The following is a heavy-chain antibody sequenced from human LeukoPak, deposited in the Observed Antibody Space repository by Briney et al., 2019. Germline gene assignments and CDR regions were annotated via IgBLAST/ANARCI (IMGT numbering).Heavy chain of an antibody. CDR1: GFTFSSYA. CDR2: ISDGGGST. D-gene: IGHD2-15*01. V-gene: IGHV3-23*01. CDR3: ARGAGYGTYGY. Sequence: GGSLRLSCAASGFTFSSYAMSWVRQAPGKGLEWVSDISDGGGSTSYADSVKGRLTISRDNSKNTLSLQMNSLRVEDTAVYYCARGAGYGTYGYWGQGTLVTVSS. J-gene: IGHJ4*02.